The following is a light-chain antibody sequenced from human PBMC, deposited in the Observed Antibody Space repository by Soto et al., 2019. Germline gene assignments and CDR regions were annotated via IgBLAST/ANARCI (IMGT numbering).Light chain of an antibody. J-gene: IGKJ4*01. CDR1: QSVTSY. CDR2: GAS. Sequence: EIVLTQSPGTLSLSPGEKATLSCRASQSVTSYLAWDQQKPGQAPRLLIFGASGRATGIPDRFSGSGSGTVFTLTISRLEPEDFAVDYCQQYGSSPLTVGGGTKVEIK. V-gene: IGKV3-20*01. CDR3: QQYGSSPLT.